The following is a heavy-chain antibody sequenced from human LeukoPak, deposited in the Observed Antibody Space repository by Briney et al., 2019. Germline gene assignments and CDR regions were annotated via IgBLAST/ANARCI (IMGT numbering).Heavy chain of an antibody. CDR2: IRYDGTKK. CDR3: AKDGDTSYYDLDS. CDR1: GFIFNHYG. J-gene: IGHJ4*02. V-gene: IGHV3-30*02. D-gene: IGHD3-3*01. Sequence: HPGGSLRLSCVGSGFIFNHYGMHWVRQAPGKGLEWLSFIRYDGTKKYHADSVKGRFSISRDDSKNTLYLQMNSLRAEDTALYYCAKDGDTSYYDLDSWGQGTLVTVSS.